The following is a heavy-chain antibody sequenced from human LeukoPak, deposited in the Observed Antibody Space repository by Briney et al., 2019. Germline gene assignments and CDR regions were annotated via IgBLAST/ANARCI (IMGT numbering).Heavy chain of an antibody. CDR3: ARVVGATNPPYYYYCMDV. V-gene: IGHV3-11*01. Sequence: GGSLRLSCAASGFTFSDYYMSRIRQAPGKGLEWVSYISSSGSTIYYADSVKGRFTISRDNAKNSLYLQMNSLRAEDTAVYYCARVVGATNPPYYYYCMDVWGQGTTVTVSS. CDR2: ISSSGSTI. D-gene: IGHD1-26*01. CDR1: GFTFSDYY. J-gene: IGHJ6*02.